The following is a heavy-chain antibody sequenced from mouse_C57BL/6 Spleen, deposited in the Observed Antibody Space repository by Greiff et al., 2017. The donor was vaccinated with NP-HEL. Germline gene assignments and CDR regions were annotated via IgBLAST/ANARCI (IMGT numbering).Heavy chain of an antibody. D-gene: IGHD2-2*01. CDR2: INYDGSST. CDR3: AREGYDGDAMDY. V-gene: IGHV5-16*01. Sequence: DVHLVESEGGLVQPGSSMKLSCTASGFTFSDYYMAWVRQVPEKGLEWVANINYDGSSTYYLDSLKSRFIISRDNAKNILYLQMSSLKSEDTATYYCAREGYDGDAMDYWGQGTSVTVSS. CDR1: GFTFSDYY. J-gene: IGHJ4*01.